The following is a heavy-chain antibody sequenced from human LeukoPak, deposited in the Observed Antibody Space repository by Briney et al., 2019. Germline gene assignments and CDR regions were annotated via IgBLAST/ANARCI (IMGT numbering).Heavy chain of an antibody. V-gene: IGHV4-59*08. CDR1: GGSISSYY. D-gene: IGHD3-22*01. CDR3: ARSRYDSSGPLGP. CDR2: IYYSGST. Sequence: SETLSLTCAVYGGSISSYYWSWIRQPPGKGLEWIGYIYYSGSTNYNPSLKSRVTISVDTSKNQFSLKLSSVTAADTAVYYCARSRYDSSGPLGPWGQGTLVTVSS. J-gene: IGHJ5*02.